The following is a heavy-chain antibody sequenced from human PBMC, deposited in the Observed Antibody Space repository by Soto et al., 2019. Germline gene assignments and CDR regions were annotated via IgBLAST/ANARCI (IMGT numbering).Heavy chain of an antibody. V-gene: IGHV4-59*01. CDR2: IYYSGST. CDR1: GGSISSYY. D-gene: IGHD3-16*02. Sequence: SETLSLTCTVSGGSISSYYWSWIRQPPGKGLEWIGYIYYSGSTNYNPSLKSRVTISVDTSKNQFSLKLSSVTAADTAVYYCARGAVMITFGGVIVPHYFDYWGQGTLVTGSS. CDR3: ARGAVMITFGGVIVPHYFDY. J-gene: IGHJ4*02.